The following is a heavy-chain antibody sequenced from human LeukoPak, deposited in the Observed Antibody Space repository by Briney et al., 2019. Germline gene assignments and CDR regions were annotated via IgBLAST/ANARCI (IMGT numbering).Heavy chain of an antibody. Sequence: SQTLSLTCGVSGGSISSGSYYWSWIRQPAGKGLEWIGRIYTTGSTDYNPSLNSRVTMSVDTSKNQFSLKLNSVTAADTAVYYCARGQTGYYFDSWGQGALVTVSS. CDR2: IYTTGST. D-gene: IGHD3-10*01. V-gene: IGHV4-61*02. J-gene: IGHJ4*02. CDR3: ARGQTGYYFDS. CDR1: GGSISSGSYY.